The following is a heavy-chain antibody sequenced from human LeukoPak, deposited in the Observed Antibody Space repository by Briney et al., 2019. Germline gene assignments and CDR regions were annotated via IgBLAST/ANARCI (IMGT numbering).Heavy chain of an antibody. J-gene: IGHJ4*02. Sequence: EASVKVSCKASGYTFTSYAMHWVRQAPGQRLEWMGWINAGNGNTKYSQKFRGRVTITRDTSASTAYMELGSLRSEDTAVYYCARGIYGDYFYYWGQGTLVTVSS. CDR1: GYTFTSYA. V-gene: IGHV1-3*01. CDR3: ARGIYGDYFYY. D-gene: IGHD4-17*01. CDR2: INAGNGNT.